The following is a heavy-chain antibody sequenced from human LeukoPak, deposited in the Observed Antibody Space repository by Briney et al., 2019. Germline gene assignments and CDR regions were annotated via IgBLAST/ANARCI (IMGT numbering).Heavy chain of an antibody. CDR2: IRYDGSIK. Sequence: GGSLRLSCAASGFTFSDYGMDWVRQAPGKGLEWVAFIRYDGSIKYYTDSVKDRFTISRDNSRNTLYLQMNSLRAEDTAVYYCAKDQSYYDSSGYYYYFDYWGQGTLVTVSS. D-gene: IGHD3-22*01. CDR3: AKDQSYYDSSGYYYYFDY. J-gene: IGHJ4*02. V-gene: IGHV3-30*02. CDR1: GFTFSDYG.